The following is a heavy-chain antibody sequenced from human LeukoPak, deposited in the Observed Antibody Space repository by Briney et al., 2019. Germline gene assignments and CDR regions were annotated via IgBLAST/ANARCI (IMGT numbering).Heavy chain of an antibody. D-gene: IGHD4/OR15-4a*01. CDR3: ARGPRELWWGPYFDY. CDR1: GGTFSSYA. CDR2: INSNTGNP. J-gene: IGHJ4*02. V-gene: IGHV7-4-1*02. Sequence: ASVKVSCKASGGTFSSYAMNWVRQAPGQGLEWMGWINSNTGNPTYAQGFTGRFVFSLDTSVSTAYLQISSLKAEDTAVYYCARGPRELWWGPYFDYWGQGTLVTVSS.